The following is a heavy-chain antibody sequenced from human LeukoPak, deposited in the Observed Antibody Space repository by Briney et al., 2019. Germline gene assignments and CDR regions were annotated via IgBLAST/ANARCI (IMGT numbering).Heavy chain of an antibody. CDR3: ARGRTVTTLDY. CDR1: GGSISSSSYY. Sequence: SETLSLTCTVSGGSISSSSYYWGWIRQPPGKGLEWIGSIYYSGSTYYNPSLKSRVTISVDTSKNQFSLKLSSVTAADTAVHYCARGRTVTTLDYWGQGTLVTVSS. J-gene: IGHJ4*02. D-gene: IGHD4-17*01. V-gene: IGHV4-39*01. CDR2: IYYSGST.